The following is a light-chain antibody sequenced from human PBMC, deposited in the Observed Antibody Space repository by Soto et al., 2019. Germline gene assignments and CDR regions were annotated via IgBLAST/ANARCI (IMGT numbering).Light chain of an antibody. Sequence: QSALAQPASVSGSPGHSITISCTGTSADVGAYNSVSWYQQLPHKAPQVILYKGTQRPSGVSSRFSGSTSGNAASLTISGLQADDEADYFCCSSAPESTYVFGTGTKVTVL. CDR1: SADVGAYNS. CDR3: CSSAPESTYV. V-gene: IGLV2-23*01. CDR2: KGT. J-gene: IGLJ1*01.